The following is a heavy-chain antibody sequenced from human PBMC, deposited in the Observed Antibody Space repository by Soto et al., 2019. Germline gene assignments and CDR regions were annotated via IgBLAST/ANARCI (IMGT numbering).Heavy chain of an antibody. D-gene: IGHD6-13*01. CDR1: GFNFSDYY. CDR3: GRDKVYAAAGDL. J-gene: IGHJ5*02. Sequence: QAQLVESGGGLVKPGGSLRLSCAASGFNFSDYYMSWVRQAPGKGLEWGSYISTTSSYTNYADSVKGRFTSSRDNAKNSLYLQINRLRAEDTAVYYCGRDKVYAAAGDLWGQGTLVTVSS. CDR2: ISTTSSYT. V-gene: IGHV3-11*05.